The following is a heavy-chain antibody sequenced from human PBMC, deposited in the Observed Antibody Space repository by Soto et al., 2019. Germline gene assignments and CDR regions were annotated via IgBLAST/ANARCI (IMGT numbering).Heavy chain of an antibody. CDR2: ISSSGHMT. Sequence: PGGSLRLSCVVSGFTFSNYYMNWIRQAPGKGLEWVSSISSSGHMTFYAPSVNGRFTISRDNGKNSLYLQMCSLRAEDTGVYFCAGSYRGDDSWGPGTLVTVSS. D-gene: IGHD3-16*02. V-gene: IGHV3-11*04. CDR1: GFTFSNYY. J-gene: IGHJ5*01. CDR3: AGSYRGDDS.